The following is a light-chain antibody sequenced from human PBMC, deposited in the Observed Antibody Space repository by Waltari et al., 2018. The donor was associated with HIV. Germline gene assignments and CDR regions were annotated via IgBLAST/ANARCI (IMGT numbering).Light chain of an antibody. V-gene: IGLV4-69*01. CDR3: QTWGTGIWV. CDR2: VNGDG. Sequence: QLVLTQSPSASASLGASVNLTCILSSGHSSFAIAWHQQQPEKGPRFLVKVNGDGSSGAERYLTISSLQSEDEADYYCQTWGTGIWVFGGGTKLTVL. CDR1: SGHSSFA. J-gene: IGLJ3*02.